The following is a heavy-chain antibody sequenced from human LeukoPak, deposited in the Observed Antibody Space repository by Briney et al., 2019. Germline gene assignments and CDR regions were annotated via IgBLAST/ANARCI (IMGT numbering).Heavy chain of an antibody. CDR2: IYYSGST. CDR3: ARVMPSGWYDY. V-gene: IGHV4-61*01. Sequence: SETLSLTCTVSGGSFSSGSYYWSWIRQPPGKGLELIGYIYYSGSTNYDPSLKSRVTISVDTSKDQFSLKLSSVTAADTAVYYCARVMPSGWYDYWGQGTLVTVSS. D-gene: IGHD6-19*01. J-gene: IGHJ4*02. CDR1: GGSFSSGSYY.